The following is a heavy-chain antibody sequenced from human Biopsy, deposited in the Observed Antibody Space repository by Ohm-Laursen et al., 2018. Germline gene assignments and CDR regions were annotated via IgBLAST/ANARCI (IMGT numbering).Heavy chain of an antibody. J-gene: IGHJ4*02. CDR2: IYQSGST. CDR1: GGSFRGYY. Sequence: SQTLSLTCAVYGGSFRGYYWSWIRQPPGKGLEWIGEIYQSGSTNYKPSLKSRVTISADTSKNQFSLRLSSVTAADTAVYYCALGGGSYVNFDYWGQGTLVTVSS. D-gene: IGHD1-26*01. V-gene: IGHV4-34*01. CDR3: ALGGGSYVNFDY.